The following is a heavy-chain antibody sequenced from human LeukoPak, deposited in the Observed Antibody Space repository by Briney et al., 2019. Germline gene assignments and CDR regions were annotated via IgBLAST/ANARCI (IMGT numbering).Heavy chain of an antibody. CDR1: GFTFSSYA. J-gene: IGHJ4*02. Sequence: GGSLRLSRAASGFTFSSYAMHWVRQAPGKGLEWVAVISYDGSNKYYADSVKGRFTISRDNSKNTLYLQMNSLRAEDTAVYYCARDIVGATDFDYWGQGTLVTVSS. V-gene: IGHV3-30-3*01. CDR2: ISYDGSNK. D-gene: IGHD1-26*01. CDR3: ARDIVGATDFDY.